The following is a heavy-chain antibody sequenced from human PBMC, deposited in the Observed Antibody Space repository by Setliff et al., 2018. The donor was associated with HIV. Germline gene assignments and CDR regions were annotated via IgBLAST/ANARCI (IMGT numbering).Heavy chain of an antibody. CDR3: AIEDGCGGHYHS. D-gene: IGHD2-21*01. V-gene: IGHV1-8*02. Sequence: ASVKVSCKASGYTFTSHDINWVRPATGQGLEWMGWMNPNSANTGYAQKFQGRITISRDKADNSLYLQIHSLTAEDTAVYYCAIEDGCGGHYHSWGQGTLVTVSS. CDR2: MNPNSANT. CDR1: GYTFTSHD. J-gene: IGHJ4*02.